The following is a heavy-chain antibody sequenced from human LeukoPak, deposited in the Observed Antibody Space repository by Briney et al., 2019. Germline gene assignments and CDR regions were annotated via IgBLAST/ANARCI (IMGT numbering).Heavy chain of an antibody. CDR1: GFTFSSYA. CDR2: IYYSWSA. V-gene: IGHV4-59*12. CDR3: TRDVCSSTSCIGYSDY. D-gene: IGHD2-2*01. Sequence: PGGSLRLSCAASGFTFSSYAMSWVRQAPGKGLEWIGYIYYSWSANYNPPLKSRVTISVDTSKNQFSLRLTSVPAADTAVYYCTRDVCSSTSCIGYSDYWGQGTLVTVSS. J-gene: IGHJ4*02.